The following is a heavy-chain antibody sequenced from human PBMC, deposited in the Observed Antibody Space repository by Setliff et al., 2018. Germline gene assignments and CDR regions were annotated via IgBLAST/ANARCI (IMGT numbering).Heavy chain of an antibody. CDR3: ARAPPNRYSGSYEYFYMDV. D-gene: IGHD1-26*01. V-gene: IGHV4-34*10. CDR1: GASFSDYY. J-gene: IGHJ6*03. CDR2: INHSGST. Sequence: PSETLSLTCAVSGASFSDYYWTWIRQSPGKGLEWIGEINHSGSTNYNPSLKSRVTMSVDTSKNQFSLKLSSVTAADTAVYFCARAPPNRYSGSYEYFYMDVWGKGTTVTVSS.